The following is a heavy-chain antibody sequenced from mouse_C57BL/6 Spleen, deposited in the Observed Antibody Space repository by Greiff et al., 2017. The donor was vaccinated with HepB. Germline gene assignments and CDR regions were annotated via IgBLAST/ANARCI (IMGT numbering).Heavy chain of an antibody. CDR2: IYPRSGNT. V-gene: IGHV1-81*01. CDR3: ARRKVDYYGSSDY. D-gene: IGHD1-1*01. CDR1: GYTFTSYG. J-gene: IGHJ2*01. Sequence: VKLMESGAELARPGASVKLSCKASGYTFTSYGISWVKQRTGQGLEWIGEIYPRSGNTYYNEKFKGKATLTADKSSSTAYMELRSLTSEDSAVYFCARRKVDYYGSSDYWGQGTTLTVSS.